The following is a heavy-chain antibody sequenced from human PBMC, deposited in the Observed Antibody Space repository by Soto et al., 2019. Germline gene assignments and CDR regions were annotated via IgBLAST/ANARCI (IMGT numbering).Heavy chain of an antibody. Sequence: ETLSLTCAVYGGSFSGYYWSWIRQPPGKGLEWIGEINHSGSTNYNPSLKRRVTISVDTSKNQFSLKLSSVTAADTAVYYCARQVRAAAGVDYWGQGTLVTVSS. CDR3: ARQVRAAAGVDY. V-gene: IGHV4-34*01. D-gene: IGHD6-13*01. CDR2: INHSGST. J-gene: IGHJ4*02. CDR1: GGSFSGYY.